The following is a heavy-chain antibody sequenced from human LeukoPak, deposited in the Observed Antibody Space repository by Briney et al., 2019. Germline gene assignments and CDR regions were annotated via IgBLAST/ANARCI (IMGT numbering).Heavy chain of an antibody. V-gene: IGHV3-23*01. CDR1: GFTFSIYG. CDR3: AKSAVAGTSYYYGMDV. CDR2: ISSSGGST. Sequence: GGSPRLPCAASGFTFSIYGMSWVRQAPGKGLEWISSISSSGGSTYYADSVKGRFTISRDNPKNTLYLQMNSLRAEDTAVYYCAKSAVAGTSYYYGMDVWGQGTTVTVSS. J-gene: IGHJ6*02. D-gene: IGHD6-19*01.